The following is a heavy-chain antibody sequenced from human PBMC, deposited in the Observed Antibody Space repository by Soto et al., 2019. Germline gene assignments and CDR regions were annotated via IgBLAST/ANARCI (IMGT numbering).Heavy chain of an antibody. CDR3: AREHDWFSSFDY. D-gene: IGHD3-9*01. CDR1: GGTFSSYA. V-gene: IGHV1-69*12. Sequence: QVQLVQSGAEVKKPGSSVKVSCKASGGTFSSYAISWVRQAPGQGLEWMGGIIPIFGTANYAQKFQGRVTITANESTSTAYRELSSLRSEDTAVYYGAREHDWFSSFDYWGQGTLVTVSS. CDR2: IIPIFGTA. J-gene: IGHJ4*02.